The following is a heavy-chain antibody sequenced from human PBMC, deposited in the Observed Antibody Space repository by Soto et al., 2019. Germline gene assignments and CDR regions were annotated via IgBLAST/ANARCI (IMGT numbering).Heavy chain of an antibody. D-gene: IGHD1-1*01. CDR3: ARYRESFRLEDAFDI. CDR1: GGSISSGGYY. J-gene: IGHJ3*02. CDR2: IYYSGST. Sequence: QVQLQESGPGLVKPSQTLSLTCTVSGGSISSGGYYWSWIRQHPGKGLEWIGYIYYSGSTYYNPALKSRVTISVDTSKNQFSLKLSSVTAADTAVYYCARYRESFRLEDAFDIWGQGTMVTVSS. V-gene: IGHV4-31*03.